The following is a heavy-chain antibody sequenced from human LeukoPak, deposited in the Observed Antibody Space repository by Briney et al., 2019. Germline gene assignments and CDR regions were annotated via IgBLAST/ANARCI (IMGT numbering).Heavy chain of an antibody. V-gene: IGHV3-30*04. CDR3: ARDSKEYYFDY. CDR1: GFTFSSYA. J-gene: IGHJ4*02. Sequence: GRSQRLSCAASGFTFSSYAMHWVRQAPGKGLEWVAVTSYDGSNKYYADSVKGRFTISRDNSKNTLYLQMNSLRAEDTAVYYCARDSKEYYFDYWGQGTLVTVSS. CDR2: TSYDGSNK.